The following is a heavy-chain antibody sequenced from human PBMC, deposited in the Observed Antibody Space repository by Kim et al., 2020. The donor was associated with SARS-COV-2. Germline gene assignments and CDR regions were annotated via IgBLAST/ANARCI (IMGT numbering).Heavy chain of an antibody. CDR3: ARYFSTTVTNWFDP. CDR1: GFTFSNSW. Sequence: GGSLRLSCAASGFTFSNSWMSWVRQAPGKGLEWVANIKQDGSEKYYVDSVKGRFTISRDNAKNSLYLQMNSLRAEDTAVYYCARYFSTTVTNWFDPWGQGTLVTVSS. V-gene: IGHV3-7*03. CDR2: IKQDGSEK. J-gene: IGHJ5*02. D-gene: IGHD4-17*01.